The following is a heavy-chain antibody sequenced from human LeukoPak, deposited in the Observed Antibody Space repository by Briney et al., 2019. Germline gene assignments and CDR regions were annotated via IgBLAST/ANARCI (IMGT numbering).Heavy chain of an antibody. Sequence: SETLSLTCAVYGGSFSGYYWSWIRQPPGKGLEWIGEINHSGSTNYNPSLKSRVTISVDTSKNQFSLKLSSVTAADTAVYYCARGRSLGYWGQGTLVTVSS. CDR2: INHSGST. V-gene: IGHV4-34*01. J-gene: IGHJ4*02. CDR1: GGSFSGYY. CDR3: ARGRSLGY. D-gene: IGHD7-27*01.